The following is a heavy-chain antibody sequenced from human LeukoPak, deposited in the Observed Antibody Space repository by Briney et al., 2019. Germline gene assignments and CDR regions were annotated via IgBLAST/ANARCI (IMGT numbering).Heavy chain of an antibody. CDR1: GFTFSSYA. J-gene: IGHJ4*02. CDR3: AKSWCYDSSGYYPFDY. Sequence: GGSLRLSCAASGFTFSSYAMHWVRQAPGKGLEWVAVISYDGSNKYYADSVKGRFTISRDNSKNTLYLQMNSLRAEDTAVYYCAKSWCYDSSGYYPFDYWGQGTLVTVSS. CDR2: ISYDGSNK. D-gene: IGHD3-22*01. V-gene: IGHV3-30-3*01.